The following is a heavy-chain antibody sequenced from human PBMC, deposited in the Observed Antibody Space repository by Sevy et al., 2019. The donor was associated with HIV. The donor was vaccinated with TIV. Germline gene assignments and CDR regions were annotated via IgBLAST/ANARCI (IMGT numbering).Heavy chain of an antibody. V-gene: IGHV3-53*01. CDR2: IYSAGST. CDR1: GFTVSSNY. J-gene: IGHJ6*02. Sequence: GGSLRLSCAASGFTVSSNYMSWVRQAPGKGLEWVSVIYSAGSTYYADSVKGRFTISRDNSKNTLYLQMNSLRAEDTAVYYCARDTRAAAGYYYYYGMDVWGQGTTVTVSS. CDR3: ARDTRAAAGYYYYYGMDV. D-gene: IGHD6-13*01.